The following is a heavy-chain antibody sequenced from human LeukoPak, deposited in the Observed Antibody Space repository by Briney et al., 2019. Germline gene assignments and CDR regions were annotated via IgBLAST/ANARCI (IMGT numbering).Heavy chain of an antibody. J-gene: IGHJ4*02. V-gene: IGHV3-30*03. CDR2: ISYDGSHK. Sequence: GGSLRLSCAASGFTFSRYGMHWVRQAPGKGLEWVAVISYDGSHKYYEDSVKGRFTISRDNSKNTLYLQMNSLRDEDTAVYYCARDYYDSSGYQGIDYWGQGTLVTVSS. CDR3: ARDYYDSSGYQGIDY. D-gene: IGHD3-22*01. CDR1: GFTFSRYG.